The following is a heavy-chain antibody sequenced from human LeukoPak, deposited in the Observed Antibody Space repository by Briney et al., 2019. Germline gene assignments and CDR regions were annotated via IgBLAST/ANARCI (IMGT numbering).Heavy chain of an antibody. J-gene: IGHJ4*02. V-gene: IGHV3-53*01. D-gene: IGHD2-15*01. Sequence: GGSLRLSCAATDFIVSDSHMSWVRQAPGRGLEWVSVIFGADTTFYADPVKGRFTISRDNSKNTLYLQMNSLGVDDTAIYYCAKDWYDYWGQGTLVTVSS. CDR1: DFIVSDSH. CDR2: IFGADTT. CDR3: AKDWYDY.